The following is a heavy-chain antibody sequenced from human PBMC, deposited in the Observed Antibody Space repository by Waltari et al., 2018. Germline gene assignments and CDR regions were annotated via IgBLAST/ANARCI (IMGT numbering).Heavy chain of an antibody. CDR2: INTNPGNP. J-gene: IGHJ6*02. D-gene: IGHD6-6*01. V-gene: IGHV7-4-1*02. Sequence: QVQLVQSGSELKKPGASVKVSCKASGYTFTSYAMNWVRQAPGQGLEWMGWINTNPGNPTYAQGFTGRFVFSLDTSVSTAYLQISSLKAEDTAVYYCASKGASIAARGHGMDVWGQGTTVTVSS. CDR3: ASKGASIAARGHGMDV. CDR1: GYTFTSYA.